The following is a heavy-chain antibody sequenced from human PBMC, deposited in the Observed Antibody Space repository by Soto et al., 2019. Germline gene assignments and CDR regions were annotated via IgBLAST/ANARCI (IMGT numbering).Heavy chain of an antibody. J-gene: IGHJ5*02. CDR1: GYTFAEFY. CDR3: ARDGNYYTSGEGHWFDP. D-gene: IGHD2-15*01. V-gene: IGHV1-2*02. CDR2: INPNTGGT. Sequence: QIELVQSGAEVTKSGASVKVSCKTSGYTFAEFYVHWVRQVPGQGLEWMGWINPNTGGTHYAVKVKDRVNMTRDTSIRTAYMELARLRSDDTATYYCARDGNYYTSGEGHWFDPWGQGTLITVSP.